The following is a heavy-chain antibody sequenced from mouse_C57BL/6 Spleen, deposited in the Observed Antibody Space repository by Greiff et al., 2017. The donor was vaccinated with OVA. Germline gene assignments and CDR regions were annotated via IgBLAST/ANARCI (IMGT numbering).Heavy chain of an antibody. Sequence: EVKLVESGGDLVKPGGSLKLSCAASGFTFSSYGMSWVRQTPDKRLEWVATISSGGSYTYYPDNVKGRFTISRDNAKNTLYLQMSSLKSEDTAMYYCARHEPFDYWGQGTTLTVSS. J-gene: IGHJ2*01. CDR1: GFTFSSYG. CDR3: ARHEPFDY. V-gene: IGHV5-6*01. CDR2: ISSGGSYT.